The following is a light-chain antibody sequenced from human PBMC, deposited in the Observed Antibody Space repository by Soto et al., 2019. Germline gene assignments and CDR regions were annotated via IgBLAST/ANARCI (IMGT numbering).Light chain of an antibody. Sequence: DIQMTQSPFSLSASVGDRVTITCRASQSISSFLNWYQGKPGKAPKLLIYAASSLQGGVPARFSGSGSGTDFTLTISSLQPEDFATYYCQQSYSTPLTVGGGTKVDIK. V-gene: IGKV1-39*01. J-gene: IGKJ4*01. CDR3: QQSYSTPLT. CDR2: AAS. CDR1: QSISSF.